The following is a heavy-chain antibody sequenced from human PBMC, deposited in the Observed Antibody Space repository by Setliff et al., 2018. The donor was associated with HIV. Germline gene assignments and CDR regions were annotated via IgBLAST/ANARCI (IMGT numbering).Heavy chain of an antibody. CDR3: ARAPRDGNNYGYQPYYFDY. V-gene: IGHV4-34*01. Sequence: SETLSLTCAVYGGSFSGYYWSWIRQPPGKGLEWIGEINHSGSTNYNPSLKSRVTISVDTSKNQFSLKLSSVTAADTAVYYCARAPRDGNNYGYQPYYFDYWGQGTLVTVSS. D-gene: IGHD4-17*01. CDR2: INHSGST. CDR1: GGSFSGYY. J-gene: IGHJ4*02.